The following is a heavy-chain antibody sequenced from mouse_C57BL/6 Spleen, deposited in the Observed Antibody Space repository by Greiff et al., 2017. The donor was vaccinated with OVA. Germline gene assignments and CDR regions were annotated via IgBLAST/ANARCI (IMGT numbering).Heavy chain of an antibody. Sequence: EVKLVESGPELVKPGASVKISCKASGYSFTDYNMNWVKQSNGKSLEWIGVINPNYGTTSYNQKFKGKATLTVDQSSSTAYMQLNSLTSEDSAVYYCARGITTVVATGVFDYWGQGTTLTVSS. CDR3: ARGITTVVATGVFDY. D-gene: IGHD1-1*01. J-gene: IGHJ2*01. CDR2: INPNYGTT. V-gene: IGHV1-39*01. CDR1: GYSFTDYN.